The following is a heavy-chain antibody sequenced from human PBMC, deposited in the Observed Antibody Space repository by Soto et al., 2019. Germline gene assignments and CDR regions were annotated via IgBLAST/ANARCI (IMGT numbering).Heavy chain of an antibody. CDR1: GFTFSSYA. CDR2: ISYDGSNK. D-gene: IGHD3-10*01. CDR3: ARNRLRYGSGSAFDY. J-gene: IGHJ4*02. Sequence: GGSLRLSWAASGFTFSSYAMHWVRQAPGKGLEWVAVISYDGSNKYYADSVKGRFTITRDNSKNTLYLQMNSLRAEDTAVYYCARNRLRYGSGSAFDYWGQGTLVTVSS. V-gene: IGHV3-30*04.